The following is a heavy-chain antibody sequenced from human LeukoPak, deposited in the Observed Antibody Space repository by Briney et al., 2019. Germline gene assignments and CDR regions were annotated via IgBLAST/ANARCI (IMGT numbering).Heavy chain of an antibody. CDR1: GFTFSSYG. V-gene: IGHV3-30*02. CDR3: AKDLERHIVVVTASAVDY. Sequence: GGSLRLSCAASGFTFSSYGVHWVRQAPGKGLEWVAFIRYDGSNKYYADSVKGRFTISRDNSKNTLYLQMNSLRAEDTAVYYCAKDLERHIVVVTASAVDYWGQGTLVTVSS. J-gene: IGHJ4*02. CDR2: IRYDGSNK. D-gene: IGHD2-21*02.